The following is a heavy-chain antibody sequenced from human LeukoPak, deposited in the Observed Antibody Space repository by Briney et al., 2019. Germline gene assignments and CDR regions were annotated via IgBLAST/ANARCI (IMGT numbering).Heavy chain of an antibody. CDR3: AKGRQGSGWYYSID. CDR1: GFTFSKFG. D-gene: IGHD6-19*01. Sequence: PGGSLRLSCATTGFTFSKFGMSWVRQAPGEGLEWVSAISGSGGSTYYADSVKGRFTISRDNSKNTLYLQMNSLRAEDTAVYYCAKGRQGSGWYYSIDWGQGTLVTVSS. CDR2: ISGSGGST. J-gene: IGHJ4*02. V-gene: IGHV3-23*01.